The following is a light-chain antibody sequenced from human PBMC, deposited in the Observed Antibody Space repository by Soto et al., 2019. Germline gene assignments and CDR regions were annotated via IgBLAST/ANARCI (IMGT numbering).Light chain of an antibody. J-gene: IGKJ3*01. V-gene: IGKV1-39*01. Sequence: DIQMTQSPSSLSASVGDRVTITCRASQSISSYLNWYQQKPGKAPKLLIYAASSLQSGVPSRFSVSGSGTDFTLTISSLQPEDFATYYCQRSYSTPITFGPGTKVDIK. CDR1: QSISSY. CDR2: AAS. CDR3: QRSYSTPIT.